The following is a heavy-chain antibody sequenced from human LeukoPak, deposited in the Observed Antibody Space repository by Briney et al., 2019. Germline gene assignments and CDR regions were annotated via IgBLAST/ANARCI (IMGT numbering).Heavy chain of an antibody. CDR2: VYTSEST. CDR3: AREHYYDSTAYLD. D-gene: IGHD3-22*01. J-gene: IGHJ4*02. CDR1: GGSISSGSYY. V-gene: IGHV4-61*02. Sequence: PSETLSLTCTVSGGSISSGSYYWSWIRPPAGKGLEWIGRVYTSESTNYNPPLKSRVTISVDTSKNQFSLKLSSVTAADTAVYYCAREHYYDSTAYLDWGQGTLVSVSS.